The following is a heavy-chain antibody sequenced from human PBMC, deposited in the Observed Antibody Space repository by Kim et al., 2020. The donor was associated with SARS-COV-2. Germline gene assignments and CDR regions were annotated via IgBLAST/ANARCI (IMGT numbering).Heavy chain of an antibody. CDR1: GGSVSSGSYY. V-gene: IGHV4-61*01. J-gene: IGHJ5*02. CDR2: IYYSGST. Sequence: SETLSLTCTVSGGSVSSGSYYWSWIRQPPGKGLEWIGYIYYSGSTNYNPSLKSRVTISVDTSKNQFSLKLSSVTAADTAVYYCARDGYSGYDPWGQGTL. D-gene: IGHD5-12*01. CDR3: ARDGYSGYDP.